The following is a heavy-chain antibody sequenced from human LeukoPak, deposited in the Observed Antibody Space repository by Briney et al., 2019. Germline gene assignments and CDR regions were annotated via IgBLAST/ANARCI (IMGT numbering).Heavy chain of an antibody. Sequence: SETLSLTCTVSGGSISSSSYYWGWIRQPPGKGLEWIGSIYYSGSTYYNPSLKSRVTISVDTSKNQFSLKLSSVTAADTAVYYCARALALVSWGQGTLVTVSS. V-gene: IGHV4-39*07. CDR1: GGSISSSSYY. D-gene: IGHD1-26*01. J-gene: IGHJ4*02. CDR2: IYYSGST. CDR3: ARALALVS.